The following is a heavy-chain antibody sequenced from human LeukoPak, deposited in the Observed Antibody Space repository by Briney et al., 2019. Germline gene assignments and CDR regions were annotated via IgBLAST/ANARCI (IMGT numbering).Heavy chain of an antibody. CDR2: IYYSGST. CDR3: ATGRAYSSVDY. CDR1: GGSISSYY. V-gene: IGHV4-59*01. D-gene: IGHD6-19*01. Sequence: SETLSLTCTVSGGSISSYYWSWIRQPPGKGLEWIGYIYYSGSTNYNPSLKSRVTISVDTSKNQFSLKLSSVTAADTAVYYCATGRAYSSVDYWGQGTLVTVSS. J-gene: IGHJ4*02.